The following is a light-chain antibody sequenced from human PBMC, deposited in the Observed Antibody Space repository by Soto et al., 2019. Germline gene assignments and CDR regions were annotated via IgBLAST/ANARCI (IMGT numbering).Light chain of an antibody. CDR3: QQYNNWPLT. Sequence: EIVMTQSPATLSVFPGERATLSCRASQSVSSNLAWYQQKPGQAPRLLIYGASTRATGIPVRFSGSGSETEFTLTISSLQSEDFAVYYCQQYNNWPLTFGGGTKVEI. V-gene: IGKV3-15*01. J-gene: IGKJ4*01. CDR2: GAS. CDR1: QSVSSN.